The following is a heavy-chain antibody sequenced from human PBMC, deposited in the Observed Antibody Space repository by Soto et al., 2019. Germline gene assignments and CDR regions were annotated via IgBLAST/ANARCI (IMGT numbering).Heavy chain of an antibody. J-gene: IGHJ4*02. CDR2: ISSSSSYI. CDR3: AREMLAYFDY. Sequence: GGSLRLSCAASGFTFSSYSMNWVRQAPGRGLEWVSSISSSSSYIYYADSVKGRFTISRDNAKNSLYLQMNSLRAEDTAVYYCAREMLAYFDYWGQGTLVTVSS. D-gene: IGHD2-8*01. CDR1: GFTFSSYS. V-gene: IGHV3-21*01.